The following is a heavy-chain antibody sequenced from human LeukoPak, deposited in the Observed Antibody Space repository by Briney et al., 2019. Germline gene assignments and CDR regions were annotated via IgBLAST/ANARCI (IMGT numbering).Heavy chain of an antibody. CDR2: IYSGGST. V-gene: IGHV3-53*01. Sequence: QPGGSLRLSCAASGFTFSSYWMHWVRQAPGKGLEWVSVIYSGGSTYYADSVKGRFTISRDNSKDTLYLQMNSLRAEDTAVYYCARDRKSSSWYLNHWYFDLWGRGTLVTVSS. D-gene: IGHD6-13*01. CDR1: GFTFSSYW. J-gene: IGHJ2*01. CDR3: ARDRKSSSWYLNHWYFDL.